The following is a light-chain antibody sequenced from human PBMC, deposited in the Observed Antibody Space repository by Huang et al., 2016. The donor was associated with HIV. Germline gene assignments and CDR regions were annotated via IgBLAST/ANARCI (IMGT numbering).Light chain of an antibody. CDR2: LGS. V-gene: IGKV2-28*01. Sequence: DIVMTQSPLSLPVTPGEPASISCRSSQSLLHNNGYNYLGWYLQKPGQSPQLLICLGSNRASGVPDRFSGSGSGTDFTLKISRVEADDVGVYYCMQALQTPPYTFGQGTKLEIK. J-gene: IGKJ2*01. CDR3: MQALQTPPYT. CDR1: QSLLHNNGYNY.